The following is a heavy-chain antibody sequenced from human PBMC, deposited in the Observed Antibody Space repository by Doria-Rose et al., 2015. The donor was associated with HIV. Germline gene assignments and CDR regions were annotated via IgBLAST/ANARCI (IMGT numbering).Heavy chain of an antibody. CDR3: ARSHSLSSSSLGH. V-gene: IGHV1-3*01. CDR1: GYTFSAYA. CDR2: LNVGNGDT. Sequence: QVQLVQSGAEVKKPGASVTVSCKPSGYTFSAYAIHWVRQAPGQRLGWMGWLNVGNGDTRYARKVQDRVTITSDTSANTGYMALSSLRSEDTAVDYCARSHSLSSSSLGHWGQGTLGTVSA. D-gene: IGHD6-13*01. J-gene: IGHJ4*02.